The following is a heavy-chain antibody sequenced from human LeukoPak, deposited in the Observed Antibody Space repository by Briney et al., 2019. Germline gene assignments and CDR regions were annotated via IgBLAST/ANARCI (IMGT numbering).Heavy chain of an antibody. D-gene: IGHD6-13*01. J-gene: IGHJ6*02. V-gene: IGHV3-53*01. CDR2: IYSGGST. Sequence: GGSLRLSCAASGFTVSGNYMSWVRQAPGKGLEWVSIIYSGGSTYYADSVKGRFTISRDNSKNTLNLQMNSLRVEDTAVYYCARVSCSSSCPSNLYYSYGLDVWGQGTTVTVSS. CDR3: ARVSCSSSCPSNLYYSYGLDV. CDR1: GFTVSGNY.